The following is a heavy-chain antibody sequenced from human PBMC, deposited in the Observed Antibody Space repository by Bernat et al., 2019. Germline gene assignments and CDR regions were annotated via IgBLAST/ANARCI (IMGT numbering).Heavy chain of an antibody. V-gene: IGHV4-39*01. Sequence: QLQLQESGPGLVKPSETLSLTCPVSGGSISSSSYYWGWIRQPPGKGLEWIGSIYYSGSTYYNPSLKSRVTISVDTSKNQFSLKLSSVTAADTAVYYCARLLRSLYYFDYWGQGTLVTVSS. CDR1: GGSISSSSYY. D-gene: IGHD3-3*01. CDR3: ARLLRSLYYFDY. J-gene: IGHJ4*02. CDR2: IYYSGST.